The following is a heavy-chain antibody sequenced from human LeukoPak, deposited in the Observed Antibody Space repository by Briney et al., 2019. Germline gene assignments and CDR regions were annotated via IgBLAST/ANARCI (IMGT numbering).Heavy chain of an antibody. Sequence: PGGPLRLSCAASGFTFTNYYMNWVRQATGKGLEWVSSICGSGDYIFSADSMKGRFTISRDNANNLLSLQMNSLRAEDTAVYYCARVYGSSWNNDYFDYWGQGTLVTVSS. J-gene: IGHJ4*02. D-gene: IGHD6-13*01. V-gene: IGHV3-21*01. CDR3: ARVYGSSWNNDYFDY. CDR1: GFTFTNYY. CDR2: ICGSGDYI.